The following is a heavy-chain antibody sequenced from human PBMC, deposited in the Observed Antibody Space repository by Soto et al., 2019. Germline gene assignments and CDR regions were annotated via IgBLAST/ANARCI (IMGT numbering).Heavy chain of an antibody. Sequence: SETLSLTCTVSGDSISGGASFWSWIRQPPGKGLEWIANVYYSGSSYYNPSLKSRLTISVDTTKNQFSLQLKSMTAADTAVYYCAKLSCTSSTCYFPGWFDPWGQGTLVTAPQ. V-gene: IGHV4-31*03. D-gene: IGHD2-2*01. CDR3: AKLSCTSSTCYFPGWFDP. CDR2: VYYSGSS. CDR1: GDSISGGASF. J-gene: IGHJ5*02.